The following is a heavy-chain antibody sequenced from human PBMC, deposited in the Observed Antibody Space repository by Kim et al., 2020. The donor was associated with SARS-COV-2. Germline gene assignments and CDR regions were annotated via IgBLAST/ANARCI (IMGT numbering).Heavy chain of an antibody. Sequence: SETLSLTCAVYGGSFSGYYWSWIRQPPGKGLEWFGEINHGGSTSYNPSLKSRVTISVDTSKNQFSLKLSSVTAADTAVYYCARGGWSNWYFDLWGLGPLV. J-gene: IGHJ2*01. D-gene: IGHD6-19*01. V-gene: IGHV4-34*01. CDR2: INHGGST. CDR1: GGSFSGYY. CDR3: ARGGWSNWYFDL.